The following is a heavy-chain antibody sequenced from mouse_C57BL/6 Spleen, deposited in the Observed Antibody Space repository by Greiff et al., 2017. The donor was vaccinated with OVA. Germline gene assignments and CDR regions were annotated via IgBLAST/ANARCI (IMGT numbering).Heavy chain of an antibody. J-gene: IGHJ4*01. CDR2: ISYDGSN. Sequence: EVKLQESGPGLVKPSQSLSLTCSVTGYSITSGYYWNWIRQFPGNKLEWMGYISYDGSNNYNPSLKNRISITRDTSKNQFFLKLNSVTTEDTATYYCASDGSYAMDYWGQGTSVTVSS. CDR1: GYSITSGYY. CDR3: ASDGSYAMDY. V-gene: IGHV3-6*01. D-gene: IGHD1-1*01.